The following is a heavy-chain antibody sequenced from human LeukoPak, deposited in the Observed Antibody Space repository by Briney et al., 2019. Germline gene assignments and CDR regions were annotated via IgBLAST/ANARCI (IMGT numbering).Heavy chain of an antibody. J-gene: IGHJ5*01. CDR1: GGSMTSYY. V-gene: IGHV4-59*08. D-gene: IGHD2-2*01. CDR2: IYYSGGT. CDR3: ARHARSTFSTSWYDS. Sequence: PSETLSLTCTVSGGSMTSYYWSWIRQPPGKGLEWIAYIYYSGGTNYNPSLKSRVTISVNTSKNQFSLKPSSVTAADTAVYYCARHARSTFSTSWYDSWGQGTLVTVSS.